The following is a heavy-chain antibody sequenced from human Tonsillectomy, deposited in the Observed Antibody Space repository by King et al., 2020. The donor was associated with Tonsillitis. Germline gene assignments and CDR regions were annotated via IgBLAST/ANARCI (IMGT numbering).Heavy chain of an antibody. Sequence: VQLVESGGGVVQPGGSLRLSCAASGFSFSSSGMHWARQAPGKGLEWVAIIRYDGSKKYYADSEKGRFTISRDNSKNTLYLQMNNLRAEDTAVYYCAKDYSNYGMDVWGQGTTVTVSS. CDR1: GFSFSSSG. CDR2: IRYDGSKK. J-gene: IGHJ6*02. D-gene: IGHD4-11*01. CDR3: AKDYSNYGMDV. V-gene: IGHV3-30*02.